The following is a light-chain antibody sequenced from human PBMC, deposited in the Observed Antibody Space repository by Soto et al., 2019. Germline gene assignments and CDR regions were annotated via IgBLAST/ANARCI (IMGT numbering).Light chain of an antibody. Sequence: QPELTQPASVSGSPGQSSTISCTRTSSDVGSYNLVSWYQQHPGKAPKLIIYEDSKRPSGVSNRFSGSKSGNTASLTISGLQAEDEADYYCCSYAGSGTYVFGTGTKVTVL. CDR1: SSDVGSYNL. J-gene: IGLJ1*01. V-gene: IGLV2-23*01. CDR2: EDS. CDR3: CSYAGSGTYV.